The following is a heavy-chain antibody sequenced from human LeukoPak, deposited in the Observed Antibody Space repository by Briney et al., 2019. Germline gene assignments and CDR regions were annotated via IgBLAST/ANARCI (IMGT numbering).Heavy chain of an antibody. V-gene: IGHV3-9*01. D-gene: IGHD3-10*01. CDR2: ISWNSGSV. Sequence: GGSLRLSCSASGFTFDNYAMHWVRQAPGKGLEWVSGISWNSGSVGYADSVKRRFMISRDNAKNSLYLQMNSLRPEDTAFYYCAKSIRGATGYYFDYWGQGSLVTVSS. CDR3: AKSIRGATGYYFDY. CDR1: GFTFDNYA. J-gene: IGHJ4*02.